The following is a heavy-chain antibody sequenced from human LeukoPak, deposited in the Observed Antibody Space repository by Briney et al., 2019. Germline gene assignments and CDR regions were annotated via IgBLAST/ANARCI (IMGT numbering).Heavy chain of an antibody. CDR2: IYYSGST. D-gene: IGHD3-22*01. J-gene: IGHJ4*02. V-gene: IGHV4-39*07. CDR1: GGSISSSSYY. Sequence: PSETLSLTCTVSGGSISSSSYYWGWIRQPPGKGLEWIGSIYYSGSTYYNPSLKSRVTISVDTSKNQFSLKLSSVTAADTAVYYCARWAFNYDSSGFFDYWGQGTLVTVSS. CDR3: ARWAFNYDSSGFFDY.